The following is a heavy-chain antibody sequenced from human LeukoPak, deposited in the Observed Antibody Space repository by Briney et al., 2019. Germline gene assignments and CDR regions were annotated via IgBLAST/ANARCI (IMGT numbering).Heavy chain of an antibody. Sequence: GRCLTLSCAVSALTFSILSARCVRPAQGRGLEWDASISSSSSYIYYADSVKGRFTISRDNAKNSLYLQMNSLRAEDTAVYYCAREGYGDTDGAFDIWGQGTMVTVSS. CDR2: ISSSSSYI. CDR1: ALTFSILS. D-gene: IGHD4-17*01. V-gene: IGHV3-21*01. J-gene: IGHJ3*02. CDR3: AREGYGDTDGAFDI.